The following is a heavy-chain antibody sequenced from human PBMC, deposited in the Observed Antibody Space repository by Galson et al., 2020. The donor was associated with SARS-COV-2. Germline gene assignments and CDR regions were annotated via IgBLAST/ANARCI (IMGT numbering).Heavy chain of an antibody. CDR1: GYTFTDYY. CDR2: INPKSGGT. CDR3: ARLRYYDVLTGDIVDV. J-gene: IGHJ6*02. D-gene: IGHD3-9*01. Sequence: KVSCKASGYTFTDYYIHWVRQAPGQGLEWMGWINPKSGGTNYAEKFEGRVTMTRDTSITTAYMALSRLRADDTAVYYCARLRYYDVLTGDIVDVWGQGTMVTVSS. V-gene: IGHV1-2*02.